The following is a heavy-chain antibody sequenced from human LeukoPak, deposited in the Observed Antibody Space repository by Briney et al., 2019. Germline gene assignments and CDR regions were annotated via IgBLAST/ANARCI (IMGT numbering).Heavy chain of an antibody. CDR1: GFTFSSYA. D-gene: IGHD2-15*01. CDR2: ISGSGGST. V-gene: IGHV3-23*01. Sequence: GGSLRLSCAASGFTFSSYAMSWARQAPGKGLEWVSAISGSGGSTYYADSVKGRFTISRDNSKNTLYLQMNSLRAEDTAVYYCAKDTDIVVVVADYWGQGTLVTVSS. CDR3: AKDTDIVVVVADY. J-gene: IGHJ4*02.